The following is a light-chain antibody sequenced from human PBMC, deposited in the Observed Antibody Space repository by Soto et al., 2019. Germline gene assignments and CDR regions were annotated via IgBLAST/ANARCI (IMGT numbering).Light chain of an antibody. CDR1: SSDVGGYDY. Sequence: QSVLTQPASVSGSPGQSITVSCTGTSSDVGGYDYVSWYQQHPDNAPKLLISDVTNRPSGVSNRFSGSKSGNTASLTISGLQTEDEADYYCTSYTSSSTYVFGTGTKLTVL. CDR3: TSYTSSSTYV. V-gene: IGLV2-14*01. J-gene: IGLJ1*01. CDR2: DVT.